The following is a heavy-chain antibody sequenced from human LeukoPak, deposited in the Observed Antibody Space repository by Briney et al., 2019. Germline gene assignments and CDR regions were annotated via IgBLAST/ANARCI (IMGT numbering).Heavy chain of an antibody. J-gene: IGHJ4*02. V-gene: IGHV3-11*01. D-gene: IGHD3-10*01. Sequence: GGSLRLSCAASGFTFSDYYMSWIRQAPGKGLEWVSYISSSGSTIYYADSVKGRFTISRDNSKNTLYLQMNSLRAEDTAVYYCAKDLKALLWFGEEDYWGQGTLVTVSS. CDR3: AKDLKALLWFGEEDY. CDR2: ISSSGSTI. CDR1: GFTFSDYY.